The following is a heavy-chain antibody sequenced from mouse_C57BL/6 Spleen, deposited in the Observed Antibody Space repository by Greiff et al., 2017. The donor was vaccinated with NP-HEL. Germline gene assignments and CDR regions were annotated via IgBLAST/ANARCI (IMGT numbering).Heavy chain of an antibody. Sequence: QVHVKQPGAELVKPGASVKVSCKASGYTFTSYWMHWVKQRPGQGLEWIGRIHPSDSDTNYNQKFKGKATLTVDKSSSTAYMQLSSLTSEDSAVYYCATLYGSSYGGYAMDYWGQGTSVTVSS. CDR1: GYTFTSYW. V-gene: IGHV1-74*01. J-gene: IGHJ4*01. D-gene: IGHD1-1*01. CDR2: IHPSDSDT. CDR3: ATLYGSSYGGYAMDY.